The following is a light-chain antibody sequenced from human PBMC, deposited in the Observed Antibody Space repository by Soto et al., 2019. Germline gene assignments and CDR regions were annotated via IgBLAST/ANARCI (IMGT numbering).Light chain of an antibody. Sequence: EIVLTQSPATLSLSPGERATLSCRASQSVSRYLAWYQQKPGQAPRLLIYDASNRATGIPARFSGSGSGTDFTLTISGLEPEDFAVYYCQQRRNWPPVTFGGGTKVEIK. CDR1: QSVSRY. CDR2: DAS. J-gene: IGKJ4*01. V-gene: IGKV3-11*01. CDR3: QQRRNWPPVT.